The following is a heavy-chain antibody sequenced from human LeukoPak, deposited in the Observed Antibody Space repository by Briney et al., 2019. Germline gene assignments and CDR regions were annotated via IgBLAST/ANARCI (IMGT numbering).Heavy chain of an antibody. CDR1: GFTFSSYA. CDR3: AKHLSGLRYFDWLPRDYYYFDF. Sequence: GGSLRLSRAASGFTFSSYAICWVRQAPGKGLEWVSAISDSGGGTYYADSVKGRFTISRDNSKNTLYLQMNSLRAEDTAVYYCAKHLSGLRYFDWLPRDYYYFDFWGKGTTVTVSS. CDR2: ISDSGGGT. V-gene: IGHV3-23*01. J-gene: IGHJ6*03. D-gene: IGHD3-9*01.